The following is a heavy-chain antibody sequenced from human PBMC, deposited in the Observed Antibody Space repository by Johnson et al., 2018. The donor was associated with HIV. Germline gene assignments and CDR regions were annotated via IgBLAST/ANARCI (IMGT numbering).Heavy chain of an antibody. CDR3: ARDPFRDAFDI. CDR2: ISSSAISF. CDR1: GFTFSDYY. V-gene: IGHV3-11*04. Sequence: QMQLVESGGGLIQPGGSLRLSCAASGFTFSDYYMGWIRQAPGKGLAWVSSISSSAISFYYADSVKGRFTISRDNAKNSVYLQMHNLRAEDTAVYYCARDPFRDAFDIWGQGTGVIVSS. J-gene: IGHJ3*02.